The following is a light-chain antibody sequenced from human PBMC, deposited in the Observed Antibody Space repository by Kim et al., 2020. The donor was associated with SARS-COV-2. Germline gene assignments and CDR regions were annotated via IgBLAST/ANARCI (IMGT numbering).Light chain of an antibody. CDR2: NNT. V-gene: IGLV1-44*01. Sequence: GQGVYISGSGSEGNIGSNTVSWFQHVPGRPPKLLIHNNTQRPSGVPDRFSASKSGTSASLAISGLQSEDEADYYCSARDDSVNGWVFGGGTKVTVL. CDR3: SARDDSVNGWV. CDR1: EGNIGSNT. J-gene: IGLJ3*02.